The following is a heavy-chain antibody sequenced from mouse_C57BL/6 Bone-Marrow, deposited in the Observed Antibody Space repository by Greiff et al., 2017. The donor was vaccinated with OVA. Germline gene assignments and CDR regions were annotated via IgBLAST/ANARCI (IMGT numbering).Heavy chain of an antibody. Sequence: EVKLMESGPELVKPGASVKIPCKASGYTFTDYNMDWVKQSHGKSLEWIGDINPNNGGTIYNQKFKGKATLTVDKSSSTAYMELRSLTSEDTAVYYCARSPYGSSRFDYWGQGTTLTVSS. V-gene: IGHV1-18*01. CDR3: ARSPYGSSRFDY. CDR2: INPNNGGT. CDR1: GYTFTDYN. J-gene: IGHJ2*01. D-gene: IGHD1-1*01.